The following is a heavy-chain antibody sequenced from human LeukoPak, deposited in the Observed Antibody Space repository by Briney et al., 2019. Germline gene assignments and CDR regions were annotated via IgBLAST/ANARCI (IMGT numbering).Heavy chain of an antibody. CDR3: TTVHYGGAFDT. CDR2: IKSKTDGGTT. Sequence: SWVRQAPGKGLEWVGRIKSKTDGGTTDYAAPVKGRFTISRDDSKNTLYLQMNSLKTEDTAVYYCTTVHYGGAFDTWGQGTMVTVSS. J-gene: IGHJ3*02. V-gene: IGHV3-15*01. D-gene: IGHD3-10*01.